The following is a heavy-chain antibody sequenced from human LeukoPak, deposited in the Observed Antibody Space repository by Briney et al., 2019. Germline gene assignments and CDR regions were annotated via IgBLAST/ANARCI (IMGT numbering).Heavy chain of an antibody. V-gene: IGHV4-38-2*02. CDR1: GYSISSGYY. J-gene: IGHJ4*02. CDR2: IYHSGGT. CDR3: ARHKILPDY. Sequence: SQTLSLTCTVSGYSISSGYYWGWIRQSPGKGLEWIGSIYHSGGTYYNPSLKSRVSISVDTSKNQFSLKLSSVTAADTAVYYCARHKILPDYWGQGTLVTVSS. D-gene: IGHD1-26*01.